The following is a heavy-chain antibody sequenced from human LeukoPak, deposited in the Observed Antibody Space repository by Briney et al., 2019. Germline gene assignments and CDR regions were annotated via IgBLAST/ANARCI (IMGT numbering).Heavy chain of an antibody. CDR2: IKQDGSEK. V-gene: IGHV3-7*01. CDR3: ARDPRGSFDY. Sequence: PGGSLRLSCAACGFTFSSYWMSWVRQAPGKGLEWVANIKQDGSEKYYVDSVKGRFTISRDNAKNSLYLQMNSLRAEDTAVYYCARDPRGSFDYWGQGTLVTVSS. D-gene: IGHD1-26*01. CDR1: GFTFSSYW. J-gene: IGHJ4*02.